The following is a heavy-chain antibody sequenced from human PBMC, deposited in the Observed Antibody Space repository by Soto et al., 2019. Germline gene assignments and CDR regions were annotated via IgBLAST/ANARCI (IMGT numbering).Heavy chain of an antibody. V-gene: IGHV3-21*04. D-gene: IGHD3-9*01. J-gene: IGHJ6*02. CDR1: GFTFSSYS. Sequence: PGGSLRLSCAASGFTFSSYSMNWVRQAPGKGLEWVSSISSSSSYIYYADSVKGRFTISRDNSKNTLYLQMNSLRAEDTAVYYCARDGVYDILTGYYGNYGMDVWGQGTTVTVSS. CDR3: ARDGVYDILTGYYGNYGMDV. CDR2: ISSSSSYI.